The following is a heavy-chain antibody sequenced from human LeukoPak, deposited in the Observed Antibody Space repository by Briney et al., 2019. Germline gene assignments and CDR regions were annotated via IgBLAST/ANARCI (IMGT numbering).Heavy chain of an antibody. J-gene: IGHJ4*02. Sequence: GGSLTLSYSASGFTFSSYAMSWLRQAPGKELEGVSAINGSGDRINYAVSVTGRFNISRDNSKITLYMQMNSLRTEDTAVYYCEKGKAYCGGDCYSGWGGFDYWGQGTLVTVSS. V-gene: IGHV3-23*01. D-gene: IGHD2-21*01. CDR1: GFTFSSYA. CDR2: INGSGDRI. CDR3: EKGKAYCGGDCYSGWGGFDY.